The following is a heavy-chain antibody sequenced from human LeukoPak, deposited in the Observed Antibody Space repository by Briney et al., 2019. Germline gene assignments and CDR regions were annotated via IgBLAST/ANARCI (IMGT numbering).Heavy chain of an antibody. D-gene: IGHD2-2*02. Sequence: SETLSLTCTVSGGSISSYYWSWIRQPPGKGLEWMGYIYYSGSTNYNPSPKSRVTISVHATKNQFPLKRISVTAASTTVYYFARATTGCCSGTSCYNTCNWFDPWGQGTLVTVSS. CDR1: GGSISSYY. CDR3: ARATTGCCSGTSCYNTCNWFDP. J-gene: IGHJ5*02. CDR2: IYYSGST. V-gene: IGHV4-59*01.